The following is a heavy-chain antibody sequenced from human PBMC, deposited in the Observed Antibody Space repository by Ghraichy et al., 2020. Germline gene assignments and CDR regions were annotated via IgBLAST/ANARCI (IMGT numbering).Heavy chain of an antibody. V-gene: IGHV4-39*01. D-gene: IGHD6-19*01. CDR2: IYYSGST. CDR1: GGSISSSSYY. CDR3: ARHARGAIAVAFDAFDI. Sequence: SETLSLTCSVSGGSISSSSYYWGWIRQPPGKGLEWIGSIYYSGSTYYNPSLKSRVSISADTSKNQFSLKLSSVTAADTAVYSCARHARGAIAVAFDAFDIWGQGTMVTVSS. J-gene: IGHJ3*02.